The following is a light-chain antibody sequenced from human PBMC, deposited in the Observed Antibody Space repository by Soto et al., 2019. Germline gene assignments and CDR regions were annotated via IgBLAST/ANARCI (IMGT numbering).Light chain of an antibody. CDR2: DVT. CDR3: SSYAGNNIRV. Sequence: QSALTQPPSASGSPGQSVIISCTGSNSDIGSYNYVSWYQQHPGKPPKLIIYDVTERPSGVPDRFSGSKSGNTASLTVSWLQADDEADYYCSSYAGNNIRVFGTGTKVTVL. V-gene: IGLV2-8*01. J-gene: IGLJ1*01. CDR1: NSDIGSYNY.